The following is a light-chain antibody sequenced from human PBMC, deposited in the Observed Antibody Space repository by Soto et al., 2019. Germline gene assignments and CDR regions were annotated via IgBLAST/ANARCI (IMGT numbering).Light chain of an antibody. CDR2: GAS. CDR3: QQYDSSPHT. J-gene: IGKJ2*01. V-gene: IGKV3-20*01. Sequence: EIVLTQSPGTLSSSPGERATLSCRASQSVSSSYLAWYQQKPGQAPRLLIYGASRRATGIPDRFSGSGSGTDFTLTISRLEPEDFAVYYCQQYDSSPHTFGQGTKLEIK. CDR1: QSVSSSY.